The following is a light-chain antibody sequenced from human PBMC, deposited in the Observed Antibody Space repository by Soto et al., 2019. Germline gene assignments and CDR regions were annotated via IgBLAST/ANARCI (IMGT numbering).Light chain of an antibody. CDR2: DVT. V-gene: IGLV2-14*01. Sequence: QSALTQPASVSASPGQSITISCAGTSNDIGAYQYVSWYQHRPGKAPRLIIDDVTDRPSGVSSRFSGSKSDNSASLTISGLQTDDEADYYCSSFTTSLTVMFGGGTKLTVL. CDR3: SSFTTSLTVM. CDR1: SNDIGAYQY. J-gene: IGLJ3*02.